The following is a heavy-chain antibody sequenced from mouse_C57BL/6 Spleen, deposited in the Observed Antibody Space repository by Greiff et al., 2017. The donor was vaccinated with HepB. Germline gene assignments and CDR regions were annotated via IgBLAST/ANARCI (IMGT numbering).Heavy chain of an antibody. Sequence: QVQLQQPGAELVRPGSSVKLSCKASGYTFTSYWMDWVKQRPGQGLEWIGNIYPSDSETHYNQKFKDKATLTVDKSSSTAYMQLSSLTSEDSAVYYCARSRSATVVAPLDYWGQGTTLTVSS. V-gene: IGHV1-61*01. J-gene: IGHJ2*01. CDR3: ARSRSATVVAPLDY. CDR1: GYTFTSYW. CDR2: IYPSDSET. D-gene: IGHD1-1*01.